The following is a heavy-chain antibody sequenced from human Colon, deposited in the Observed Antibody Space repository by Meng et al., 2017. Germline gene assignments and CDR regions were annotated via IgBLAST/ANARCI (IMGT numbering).Heavy chain of an antibody. D-gene: IGHD4-17*01. CDR1: GGSIKSGGYH. CDR2: MSDSGTT. J-gene: IGHJ4*02. CDR3: ARDTLYGTDY. Sequence: QVHLHESGPGLVRPSDDLSLVCTVSGGSIKSGGYHWSWVRQPPGKGLENIGFMSDSGTTDYNPSLRSRVSISEIGSSKNQFSLTLRSVTAADTATYFCARDTLYGTDYWGQGVLVTVSS. V-gene: IGHV4-31*03.